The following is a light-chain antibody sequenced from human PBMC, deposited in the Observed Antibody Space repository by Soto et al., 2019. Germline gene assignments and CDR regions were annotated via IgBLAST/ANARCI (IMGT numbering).Light chain of an antibody. CDR3: QQYHSSPTWT. CDR2: AAS. Sequence: AIQMTQSPSSLSASVGDRVTITCRASQGIRNDLGWYQQKPGKAPKLLIYAASSLQSGVPSRFSGSGSGTDFTLTISSLQPEDFATYYCQQYHSSPTWTFGQGTKVDI. J-gene: IGKJ1*01. CDR1: QGIRND. V-gene: IGKV1-6*01.